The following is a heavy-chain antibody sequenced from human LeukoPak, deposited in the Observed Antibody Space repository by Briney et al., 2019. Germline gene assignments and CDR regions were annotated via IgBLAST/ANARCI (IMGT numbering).Heavy chain of an antibody. J-gene: IGHJ4*02. D-gene: IGHD3-3*01. V-gene: IGHV3-23*01. CDR3: AKDCDFWSGRLHYFDY. CDR1: GFTFSSYA. CDR2: ISGSGGST. Sequence: GGSLRLSCAASGFTFSSYAMSWVRQAPGKGLEWVSAISGSGGSTYYADSVKGRFTISRDNSKNTLYLQVNSLRAEDTAVYYCAKDCDFWSGRLHYFDYWGQGTLVTVSS.